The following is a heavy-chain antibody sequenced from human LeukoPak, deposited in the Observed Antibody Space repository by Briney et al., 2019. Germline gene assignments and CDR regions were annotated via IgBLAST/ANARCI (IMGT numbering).Heavy chain of an antibody. Sequence: ASVKVSCKASGYTFTGYYMHWVRQAPGQGLEWMGRINPNSGGTNYAQKFQGRVTMTRDTPISTAYMELSRLRSDDTAVYYCARGPGDGYNYYFDYWGQGTLVTVSS. CDR3: ARGPGDGYNYYFDY. D-gene: IGHD5-24*01. V-gene: IGHV1-2*06. CDR1: GYTFTGYY. CDR2: INPNSGGT. J-gene: IGHJ4*02.